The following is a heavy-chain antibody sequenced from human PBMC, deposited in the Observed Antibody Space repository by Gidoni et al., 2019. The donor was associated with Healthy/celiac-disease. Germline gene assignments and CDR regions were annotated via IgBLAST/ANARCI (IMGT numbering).Heavy chain of an antibody. CDR1: GGSISSYY. V-gene: IGHV4-59*01. CDR3: ARTSYYGSGSYHKHYYYYYGMDV. Sequence: QVQLQESGPGLVKPSETLSLPCTVPGGSISSYYWSWIRQPPGKGLEWIGYTYSSGSTNSNPSLKRRVTISVDTSKNQFSLKLSSVTAAATAVYYCARTSYYGSGSYHKHYYYYYGMDVWGQGTTVTVSS. J-gene: IGHJ6*02. CDR2: TYSSGST. D-gene: IGHD3-10*01.